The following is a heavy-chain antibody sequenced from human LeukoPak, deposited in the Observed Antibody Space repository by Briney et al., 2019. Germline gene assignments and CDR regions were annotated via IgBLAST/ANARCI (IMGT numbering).Heavy chain of an antibody. J-gene: IGHJ4*02. CDR1: GFTFSSYG. Sequence: GGSLRLSCAASGFTFSSYGMHWVRQAPGKGLEWVAVIWFDGSNKYHADSVKGRFTISRDNSKNTLYLQMNSLRAEDTAVYYCARDRDWGCSYCSYWGQGTLVTVSS. CDR2: IWFDGSNK. CDR3: ARDRDWGCSYCSY. D-gene: IGHD7-27*01. V-gene: IGHV3-33*01.